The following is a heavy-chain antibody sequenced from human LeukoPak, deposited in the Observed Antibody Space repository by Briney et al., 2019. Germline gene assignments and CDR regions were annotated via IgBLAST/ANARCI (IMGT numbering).Heavy chain of an antibody. V-gene: IGHV4-30-4*01. CDR3: ARRRGSYCDFDY. D-gene: IGHD1-26*01. CDR1: GGSISSDDYY. J-gene: IGHJ4*02. Sequence: SETLSLTCTVSGGSISSDDYYWSWIRQPPGKGLEWIGYIYYSGITYYNPSLKSRVTISVDTSKNQFSLKLSSVTAADTAVYYCARRRGSYCDFDYWGQGTLVTVSS. CDR2: IYYSGIT.